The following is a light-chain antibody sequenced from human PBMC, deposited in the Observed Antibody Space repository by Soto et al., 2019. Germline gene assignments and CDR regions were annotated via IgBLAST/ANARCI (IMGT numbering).Light chain of an antibody. CDR3: SSWTTSSSPDM. Sequence: QSVLTQPASMSGSPGQSITISCTGTSSDIGGYDYVSWYQHHPGTAPKLMIYDDSYRPSGVSNRFSGSKSGTTATLSISGLQAEDEADYYCSSWTTSSSPDMFGTGTKLTVL. J-gene: IGLJ1*01. CDR2: DDS. CDR1: SSDIGGYDY. V-gene: IGLV2-14*03.